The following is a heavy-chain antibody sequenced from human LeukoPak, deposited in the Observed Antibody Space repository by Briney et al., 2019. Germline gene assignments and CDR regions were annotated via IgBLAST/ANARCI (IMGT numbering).Heavy chain of an antibody. V-gene: IGHV4-61*02. CDR2: IYTSGST. CDR3: ARVSPFNGFDP. Sequence: SETLSLTRTVSGGSISSGSYYWSWIRQPAGKGLEWIGRIYTSGSTNYNPSLKSRVTISVDTSKNQFSLKLSSVTAADTAVYYCARVSPFNGFDPWGQGTLVTVSS. CDR1: GGSISSGSYY. J-gene: IGHJ5*02.